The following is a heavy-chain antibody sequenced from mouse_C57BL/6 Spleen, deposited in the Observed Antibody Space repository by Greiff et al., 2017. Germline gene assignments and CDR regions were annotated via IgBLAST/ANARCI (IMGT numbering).Heavy chain of an antibody. Sequence: VQLQQPGAELVKPGASVKMSCKASGYTFTSYWITWVKQRPGQGLEWIGDIYPGSGSNNYNEKFKSKATLTVDTSSSTAYMQLSSLTSEDSAVYYWARSRGYYGNYDAMDYWGQGTSVTVSS. CDR1: GYTFTSYW. CDR3: ARSRGYYGNYDAMDY. J-gene: IGHJ4*01. CDR2: IYPGSGSN. V-gene: IGHV1-55*01. D-gene: IGHD2-1*01.